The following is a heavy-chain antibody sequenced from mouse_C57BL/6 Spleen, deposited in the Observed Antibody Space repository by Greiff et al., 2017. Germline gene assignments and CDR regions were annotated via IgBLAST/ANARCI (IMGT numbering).Heavy chain of an antibody. CDR1: GYSFTDYN. Sequence: EVQLQQSGPGLVKPGASVKISCKASGYSFTDYNMNWVKQSNGKNLEWIGVINPNYGTTSNNQKFKGKATSTVDQSSSTAYLQLNCLTSEDSAVYYCARENAYWYFDVWGTGTTVTVSS. CDR2: INPNYGTT. J-gene: IGHJ1*03. CDR3: ARENAYWYFDV. V-gene: IGHV1-39*01.